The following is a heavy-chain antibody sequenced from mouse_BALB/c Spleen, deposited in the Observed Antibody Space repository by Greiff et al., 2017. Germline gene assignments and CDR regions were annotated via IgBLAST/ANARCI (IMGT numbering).Heavy chain of an antibody. J-gene: IGHJ2*01. Sequence: VQLQQSGAELVRPGALVKLSCKASGFNIKDYYMHWVKQRPEQGLEWIGWIDPENGNTIYDPKFQGKASITADTSSNTAYLQLSSLTSEDTAVYYCARGAFDYWGQGTTLTGSS. CDR2: IDPENGNT. V-gene: IGHV14-1*02. CDR1: GFNIKDYY. D-gene: IGHD3-1*01. CDR3: ARGAFDY.